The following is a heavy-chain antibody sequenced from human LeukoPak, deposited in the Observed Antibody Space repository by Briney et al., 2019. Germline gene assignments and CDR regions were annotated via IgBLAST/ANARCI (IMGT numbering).Heavy chain of an antibody. CDR2: ISGSGGST. J-gene: IGHJ6*03. CDR1: GFTFSSYA. CDR3: ARRTYPGGYYYMDV. V-gene: IGHV3-23*01. Sequence: GGSLRLSCAASGFTFSSYAMSWVRQAPGKGLEWVSAISGSGGSTYYADSVKGRFTISRDNSKNTLYLQMNSLRAEDTAVYYCARRTYPGGYYYMDVWGKGTTVTISS. D-gene: IGHD2-8*01.